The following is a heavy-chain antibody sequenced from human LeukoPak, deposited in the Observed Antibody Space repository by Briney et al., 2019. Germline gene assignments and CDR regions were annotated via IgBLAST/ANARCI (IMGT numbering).Heavy chain of an antibody. V-gene: IGHV4-59*12. CDR1: GGSISSYY. J-gene: IGHJ4*02. CDR2: IYHSGST. D-gene: IGHD1-20*01. Sequence: PSETLSLTCTVSGGSISSYYWSWIRQPPGKGLEWIGYIYHSGSTYYNPSLKSRVTISVDRSKNQFSLKLSSVTAADTAVYYCARGLITGTTVYWGQGTLVTVSS. CDR3: ARGLITGTTVY.